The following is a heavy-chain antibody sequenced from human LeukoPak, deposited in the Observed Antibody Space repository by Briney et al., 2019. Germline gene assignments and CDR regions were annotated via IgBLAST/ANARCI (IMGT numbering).Heavy chain of an antibody. D-gene: IGHD6-6*01. J-gene: IGHJ4*02. CDR3: ARVVAARSGPYFDY. Sequence: PSETLSLTCTVSGGSISSSSYYWGWIRQPPWKGLEWIGSIYYSGSTYYNPSLKSRVTISVDTSKNQFSLKLSSVTAADTAVYYCARVVAARSGPYFDYWGQGTLVTVSS. CDR2: IYYSGST. V-gene: IGHV4-39*01. CDR1: GGSISSSSYY.